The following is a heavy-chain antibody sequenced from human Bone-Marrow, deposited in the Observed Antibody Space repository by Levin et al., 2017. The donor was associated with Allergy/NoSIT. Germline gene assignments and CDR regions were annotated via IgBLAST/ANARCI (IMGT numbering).Heavy chain of an antibody. CDR3: AKDQLPVTGTTPGY. J-gene: IGHJ4*02. CDR2: ISYHGSNE. V-gene: IGHV3-30*18. CDR1: GFTFSNHG. D-gene: IGHD4-17*01. Sequence: GGSLRLSCEASGFTFSNHGMHWVRQAPGKGLEWVAVISYHGSNEYYADSVKGRFTISRDNFKNTLYLQMNSLTAEDTAVCYCAKDQLPVTGTTPGYWGQGTQVTVSS.